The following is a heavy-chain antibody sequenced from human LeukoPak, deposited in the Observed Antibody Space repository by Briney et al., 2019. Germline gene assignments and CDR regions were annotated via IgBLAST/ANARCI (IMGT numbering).Heavy chain of an antibody. CDR3: ANEIRPNDY. CDR1: EFTFSSYS. V-gene: IGHV3-23*01. Sequence: GGSLRLSCAASEFTFSSYSMSWVRQAPGKGLEWVSSISISGGTTYYADSVKGRFTISRENSKSTLYLQMNNLRADDTAVYYCANEIRPNDYWGQGTLVTVSS. CDR2: ISISGGTT. D-gene: IGHD4-17*01. J-gene: IGHJ4*02.